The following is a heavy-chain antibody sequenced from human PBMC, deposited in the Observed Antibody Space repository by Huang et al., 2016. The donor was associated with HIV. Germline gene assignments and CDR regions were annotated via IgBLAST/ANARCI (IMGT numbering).Heavy chain of an antibody. CDR1: GGSLSGYS. D-gene: IGHD3-16*01. J-gene: IGHJ5*02. CDR3: AREFMISCGGPFDP. V-gene: IGHV4-34*02. CDR2: INPNGST. Sequence: QVQLQQWGAGLLKPSETLSLTCAVYGGSLSGYSWNWIRQSPGKALEWIGQINPNGSTDSNPSLRRRVSISTDTSRNQFALRLTSVSAADTAVYYCAREFMISCGGPFDPWGHGNLVTVSS.